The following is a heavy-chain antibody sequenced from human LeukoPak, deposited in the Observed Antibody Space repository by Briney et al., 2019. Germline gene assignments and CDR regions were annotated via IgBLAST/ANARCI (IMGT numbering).Heavy chain of an antibody. V-gene: IGHV4-34*01. D-gene: IGHD6-13*01. CDR1: GGSISSYY. CDR3: ARGIAAAAPDDYGMDV. Sequence: PSGTLSLTCTVSGGSISSYYWSWIRQPPGKGLEWIGEINHSGSTNYNPSLKSRVTISVDTSKNQFSLKLSSVTAADTAVYYCARGIAAAAPDDYGMDVWGQGTTVTVSS. CDR2: INHSGST. J-gene: IGHJ6*02.